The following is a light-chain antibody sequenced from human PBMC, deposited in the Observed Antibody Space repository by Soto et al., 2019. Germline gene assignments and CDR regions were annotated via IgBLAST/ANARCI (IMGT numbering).Light chain of an antibody. CDR1: SSDVGGYNY. J-gene: IGLJ1*01. CDR2: DVS. Sequence: QSALTQPRSVSGSPGQSVTISCTGGSSDVGGYNYVSWYQQHPGKAPKLMIYDVSQRPSGVPDRFSGSKSGNTASLTISGLQAEDEADYYCCSFAGTYTLALYVFGTGTKVTVL. CDR3: CSFAGTYTLALYV. V-gene: IGLV2-11*01.